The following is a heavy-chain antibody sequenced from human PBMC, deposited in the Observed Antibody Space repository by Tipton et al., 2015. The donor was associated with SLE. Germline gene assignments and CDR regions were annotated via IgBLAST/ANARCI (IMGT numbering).Heavy chain of an antibody. J-gene: IGHJ6*02. D-gene: IGHD2-21*02. Sequence: LRLSCSVSGDSISSSYWIWIRQPPGKGLEWLGYIYHGGSTNYNPSLKSRVTMSVDTSKKQVSLKVTSVTAADTAVYYCARGKVTWRGAIIGVDVWGQGTTVNVSS. CDR1: GDSISSSY. V-gene: IGHV4-59*08. CDR3: ARGKVTWRGAIIGVDV. CDR2: IYHGGST.